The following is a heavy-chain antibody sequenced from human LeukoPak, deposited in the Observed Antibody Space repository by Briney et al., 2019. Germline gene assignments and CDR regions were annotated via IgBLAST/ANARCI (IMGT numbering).Heavy chain of an antibody. D-gene: IGHD6-13*01. CDR2: IYYSGST. CDR3: ARLKGAAGTDY. Sequence: SETLSFTCTVSGGSISSYYWSWIRQPPGKGLEWIGYIYYSGSTNYNPSLKSRVTISVDTSKNQFSLKLSSVTAADTAVYYCARLKGAAGTDYWGQGTLVTVSS. V-gene: IGHV4-59*08. CDR1: GGSISSYY. J-gene: IGHJ4*02.